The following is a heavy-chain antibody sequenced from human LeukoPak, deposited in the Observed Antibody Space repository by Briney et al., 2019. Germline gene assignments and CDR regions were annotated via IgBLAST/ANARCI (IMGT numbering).Heavy chain of an antibody. CDR1: GFTFSSYS. J-gene: IGHJ4*02. CDR3: AKDRHYASNVFDF. Sequence: GGSLRLSCAASGFTFSSYSMNWVRQAPGKGLEWVSSISSSSSYIYYADSVKGRFTISRDNAKKSLYLQMNSLRGEDTAVYYCAKDRHYASNVFDFWGQGTLVTVSS. D-gene: IGHD3-10*01. V-gene: IGHV3-21*01. CDR2: ISSSSSYI.